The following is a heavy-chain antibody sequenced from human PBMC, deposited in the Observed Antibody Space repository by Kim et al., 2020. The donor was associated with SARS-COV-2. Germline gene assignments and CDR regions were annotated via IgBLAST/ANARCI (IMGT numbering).Heavy chain of an antibody. J-gene: IGHJ5*02. V-gene: IGHV3-74*01. CDR3: ARGRGLPDL. CDR2: RNT. Sequence: RNTNYADSVKGRFTISRDNVRDTLYLQMNSPTADDTAIYYCARGRGLPDLWGPGTLVTVSS.